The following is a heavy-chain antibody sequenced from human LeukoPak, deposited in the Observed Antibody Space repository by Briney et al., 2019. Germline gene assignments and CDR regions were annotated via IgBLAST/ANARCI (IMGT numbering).Heavy chain of an antibody. Sequence: GASVKVSCKASGYTFTDYYIHWVRQAPGQGLEWMGWINPNNGGTNYAQKFQGRVTMTRDTSISTAYMELSRLRSDDTAVYYCAREVDYYGTSDYFPLGYWGQGTLVTVSS. V-gene: IGHV1-2*02. D-gene: IGHD3-22*01. CDR1: GYTFTDYY. CDR3: AREVDYYGTSDYFPLGY. CDR2: INPNNGGT. J-gene: IGHJ4*02.